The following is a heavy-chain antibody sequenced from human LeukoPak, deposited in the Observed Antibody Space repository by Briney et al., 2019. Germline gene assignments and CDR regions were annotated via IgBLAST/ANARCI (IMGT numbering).Heavy chain of an antibody. CDR1: GGSISSGYYY. D-gene: IGHD3-22*01. CDR2: IYYSGST. Sequence: SQTLPLTCTVSGGSISSGYYYWSWIRQPPGKGLEWIGYIYYSGSTYYNPSLKSRVTISVDTSKNQFSLKLSSVTAADTAVYYCARERGYFASPDWGQGTLVTVSS. V-gene: IGHV4-30-4*08. CDR3: ARERGYFASPD. J-gene: IGHJ4*02.